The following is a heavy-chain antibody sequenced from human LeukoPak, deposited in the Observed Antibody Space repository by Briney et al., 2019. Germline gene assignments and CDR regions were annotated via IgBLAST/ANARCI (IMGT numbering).Heavy chain of an antibody. CDR1: GGSFSGYY. CDR2: INHSGST. D-gene: IGHD3-22*01. V-gene: IGHV4-34*01. J-gene: IGHJ4*02. CDR3: ARLRRNYYDSSGYLRD. Sequence: PSETLSLTCAVYGGSFSGYYWSWIRQPPGKGLEWIGEINHSGSTNYNPSLKSRVTISVDTSKNQFSLKLSSVTAADTAVYYCARLRRNYYDSSGYLRDWGQGTLVIVSS.